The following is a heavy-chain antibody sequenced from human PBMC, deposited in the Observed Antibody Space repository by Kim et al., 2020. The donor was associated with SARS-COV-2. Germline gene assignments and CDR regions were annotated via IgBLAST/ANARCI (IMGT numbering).Heavy chain of an antibody. D-gene: IGHD7-27*01. CDR3: ATVTGQATGYFDY. Sequence: ADSVKGRFTISRDNSKNTLYLQMNSLRAEDTAVYYCATVTGQATGYFDYWGQGTLVTVSS. J-gene: IGHJ4*02. V-gene: IGHV3-30*02.